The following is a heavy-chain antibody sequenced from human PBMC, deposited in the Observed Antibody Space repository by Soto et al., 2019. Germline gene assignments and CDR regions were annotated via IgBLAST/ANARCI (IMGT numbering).Heavy chain of an antibody. J-gene: IGHJ3*02. D-gene: IGHD2-15*01. CDR1: GGSISSYY. CDR3: ARVGRYCSGGSCYRSIDAFDI. Sequence: ASETLSLTCTVSGGSISSYYWSWIRQPPGKGLEWIGYIYYSGSTNYNPSLKSRVTISVDTSKNQFSLKLSSVTAADTAVYYCARVGRYCSGGSCYRSIDAFDIWGQGTMVTVSS. V-gene: IGHV4-59*01. CDR2: IYYSGST.